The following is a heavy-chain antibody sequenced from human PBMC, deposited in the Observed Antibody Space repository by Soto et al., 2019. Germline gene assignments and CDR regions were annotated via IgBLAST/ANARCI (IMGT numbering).Heavy chain of an antibody. CDR2: IYYSGST. CDR1: GGSISSYY. CDR3: ARDPRGATYWFDP. J-gene: IGHJ5*02. V-gene: IGHV4-59*01. Sequence: PSETLSLTCTVSGGSISSYYWSWIRQPPGKGLEWIGYIYYSGSTNYNPSLKSRVTISVDTSKNQFSLKLSSVTAADTAVYYCARDPRGATYWFDPWGQGTLVTVPQ. D-gene: IGHD1-26*01.